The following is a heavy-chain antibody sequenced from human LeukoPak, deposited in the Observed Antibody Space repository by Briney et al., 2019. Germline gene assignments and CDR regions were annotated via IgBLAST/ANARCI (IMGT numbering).Heavy chain of an antibody. CDR2: ISWNSGSI. Sequence: GGSLRLSCAASGFTFDDYAMHWVRQAPGKGLECVSGISWNSGSIGYADSVKGRFTISRDNAKNSLYLQMNSLRAEDTALYYCAKARAVAGTVYFDYWGQGTLVTVSS. V-gene: IGHV3-9*01. J-gene: IGHJ4*02. CDR1: GFTFDDYA. D-gene: IGHD6-19*01. CDR3: AKARAVAGTVYFDY.